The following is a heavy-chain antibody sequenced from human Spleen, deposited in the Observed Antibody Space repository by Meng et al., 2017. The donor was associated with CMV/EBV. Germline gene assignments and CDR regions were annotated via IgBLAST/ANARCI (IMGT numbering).Heavy chain of an antibody. Sequence: GESLKISCAASGFTFSSYAMHWVRQAPGKGLEWVAVISYDGSNKYYADSVKGRFTISRDYTENTLYLQMNSLRAEDTAVYYCARAGRWDFWSGSAYYGMDVWGQGTTVTVSS. J-gene: IGHJ6*02. D-gene: IGHD3-3*01. CDR1: GFTFSSYA. CDR3: ARAGRWDFWSGSAYYGMDV. CDR2: ISYDGSNK. V-gene: IGHV3-30-3*01.